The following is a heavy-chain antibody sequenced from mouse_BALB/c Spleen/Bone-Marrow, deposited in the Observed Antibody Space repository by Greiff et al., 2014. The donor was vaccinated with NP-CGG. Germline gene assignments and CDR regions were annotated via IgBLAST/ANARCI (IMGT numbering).Heavy chain of an antibody. Sequence: VKLLESGAELVRPGASVKLSCKASGYSFTSYWMNWVKQRPGQGLEWIGMIHPSDSETSLNQKFKDKATLTADKTSSTAYMQRSSPTSEDAAVYYCARRKRTGMNYWGQGTPLTVSS. J-gene: IGHJ2*01. CDR3: ARRKRTGMNY. CDR2: IHPSDSET. D-gene: IGHD4-1*01. V-gene: IGHV1-61*01. CDR1: GYSFTSYW.